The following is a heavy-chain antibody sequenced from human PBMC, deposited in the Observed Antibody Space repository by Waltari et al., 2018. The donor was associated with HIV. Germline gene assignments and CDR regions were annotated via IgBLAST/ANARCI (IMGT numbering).Heavy chain of an antibody. CDR2: TYYRSKWYH. D-gene: IGHD2-15*01. Sequence: IRQSPSRGLEWLGRTYYRSKWYHDYAVSVKSRITINPDTSKNHFSLQLNSVTPEDTGVYYCASESLGYCSGGSCPGGMDVWGQGTTVTVSS. V-gene: IGHV6-1*01. CDR3: ASESLGYCSGGSCPGGMDV. J-gene: IGHJ6*02.